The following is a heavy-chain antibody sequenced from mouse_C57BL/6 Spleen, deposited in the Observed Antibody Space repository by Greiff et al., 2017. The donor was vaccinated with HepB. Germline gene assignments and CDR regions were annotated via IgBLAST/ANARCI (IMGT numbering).Heavy chain of an antibody. CDR3: ARYYYYGSSPAMDY. J-gene: IGHJ4*01. D-gene: IGHD1-1*01. CDR1: GYAFSSSW. V-gene: IGHV1-82*01. Sequence: VQLQQSGPELVKPGASVKISCKASGYAFSSSWMNWVKQRPGKGLEWIGRIYPGDGDTNYNGKFKGKATLTADKSSSTAYMQLSSLTSEDSAVYFCARYYYYGSSPAMDYWGQGTSVTVSS. CDR2: IYPGDGDT.